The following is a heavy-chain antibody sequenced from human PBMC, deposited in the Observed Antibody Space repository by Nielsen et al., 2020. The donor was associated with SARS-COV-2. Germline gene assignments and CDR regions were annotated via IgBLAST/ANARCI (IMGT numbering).Heavy chain of an antibody. Sequence: SETLSLTCTVSGGSITRYYWTWIRQSPGKGLEWIGYINDSGNTNYSPSLKSRVTISLDTSKNQFSLKLSSVTAADTAVYYCARVRITMIVVVDAFDIWGQGTMVTVSS. CDR3: ARVRITMIVVVDAFDI. V-gene: IGHV4-59*12. D-gene: IGHD3-22*01. CDR1: GGSITRYY. J-gene: IGHJ3*02. CDR2: INDSGNT.